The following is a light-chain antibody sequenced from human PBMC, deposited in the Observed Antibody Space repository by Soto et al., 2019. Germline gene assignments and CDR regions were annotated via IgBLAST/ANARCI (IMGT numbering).Light chain of an antibody. Sequence: EIVMTQSLATLSVSPGERATLSCRASQSVSSNLAWYQQKPGQAPRLLIYGASTRATGIPARFSGSGSGTEFTLTISSLQSEDFAVYYCQQYNNWPRTFGQGTKVDIK. CDR2: GAS. CDR3: QQYNNWPRT. J-gene: IGKJ1*01. CDR1: QSVSSN. V-gene: IGKV3-15*01.